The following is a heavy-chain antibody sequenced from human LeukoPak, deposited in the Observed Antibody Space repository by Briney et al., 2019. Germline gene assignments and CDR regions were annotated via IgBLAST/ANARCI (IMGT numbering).Heavy chain of an antibody. V-gene: IGHV1-18*01. Sequence: ASVTVSCTASGYTFTTYGISWVRQAPGQGLEWMGWISAYNGNTNYAQKLQGRVTMTTDTSTSTAYMELRSLRSDDTAVYYCARNDVLLWFGELSSWGQGILVTVSS. CDR3: ARNDVLLWFGELSS. D-gene: IGHD3-10*01. CDR2: ISAYNGNT. CDR1: GYTFTTYG. J-gene: IGHJ5*02.